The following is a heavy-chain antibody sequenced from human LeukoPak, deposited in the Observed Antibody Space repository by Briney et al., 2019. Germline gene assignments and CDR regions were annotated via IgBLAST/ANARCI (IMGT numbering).Heavy chain of an antibody. CDR3: ARTSRGSYYNYYYYMDV. J-gene: IGHJ6*03. Sequence: ASVKVSCKASGYTFTKYAMNWVRQAPGQGLEWMGWINTNTGNPTYAQGFTGRFVFSLDTSVSTAYLQISSLKAEDTAVYCCARTSRGSYYNYYYYMDVWGKGTTVTVSS. CDR2: INTNTGNP. CDR1: GYTFTKYA. D-gene: IGHD1-26*01. V-gene: IGHV7-4-1*02.